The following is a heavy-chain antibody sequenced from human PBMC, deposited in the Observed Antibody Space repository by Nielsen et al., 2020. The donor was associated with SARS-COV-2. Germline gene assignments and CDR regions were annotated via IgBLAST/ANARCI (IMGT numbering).Heavy chain of an antibody. Sequence: GESLKISCAASGLTFSSYSMNWVRQAPGKGLEWVSSISSSSSYIYYADSVKGRFTISRDNAKNSLYLQMNSLRAEDTAVYYCARDVYWTNRDYYGMDVWGQGTTVTVSS. J-gene: IGHJ6*02. CDR1: GLTFSSYS. CDR3: ARDVYWTNRDYYGMDV. V-gene: IGHV3-21*01. CDR2: ISSSSSYI. D-gene: IGHD1-1*01.